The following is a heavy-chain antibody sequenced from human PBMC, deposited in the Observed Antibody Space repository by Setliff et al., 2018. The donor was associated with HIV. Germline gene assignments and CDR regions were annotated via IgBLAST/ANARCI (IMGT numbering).Heavy chain of an antibody. Sequence: GASVKVSCQASGGTCNNYAISWVRQAPGQGLAWVGGIIPLFGTTNYAQKVQGRVTITADESTSTAYMELSSLRSEDTAVYYCAPIDPFPHDYSNSSFDYWGQGTLVTVSS. CDR3: APIDPFPHDYSNSSFDY. CDR2: IIPLFGTT. CDR1: GGTCNNYA. J-gene: IGHJ4*02. V-gene: IGHV1-69*13. D-gene: IGHD4-4*01.